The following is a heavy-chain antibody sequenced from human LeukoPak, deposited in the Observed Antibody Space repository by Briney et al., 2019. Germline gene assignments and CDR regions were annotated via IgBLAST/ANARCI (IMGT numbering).Heavy chain of an antibody. CDR1: GSTFSSYA. V-gene: IGHV3-30*04. Sequence: PGGSLRLSCAASGSTFSSYAMHWVRQAPGKGLEWVALISYDGSNKYYADSVKGRFTISRDNSKNTLYLQMNSLRAEDTAVYYCARGVSRWDYYYYYMDVWGKGTTVTVSS. CDR3: ARGVSRWDYYYYYMDV. J-gene: IGHJ6*03. D-gene: IGHD6-13*01. CDR2: ISYDGSNK.